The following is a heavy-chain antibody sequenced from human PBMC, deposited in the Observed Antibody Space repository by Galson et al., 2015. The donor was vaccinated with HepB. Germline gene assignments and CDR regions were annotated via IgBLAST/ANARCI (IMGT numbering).Heavy chain of an antibody. V-gene: IGHV3-30-3*01. J-gene: IGHJ4*02. CDR1: GFTFSSYA. D-gene: IGHD6-19*01. CDR2: ISYDGSNK. CDR3: ARDFGSSGWADY. Sequence: SLRLSCAASGFTFSSYAMHWVRQAPGKGLEWVAVISYDGSNKYYADSVKGRFTISRDNSKNTLYLQMNSLRAEDTAVYYCARDFGSSGWADYWGQGTLVTVSS.